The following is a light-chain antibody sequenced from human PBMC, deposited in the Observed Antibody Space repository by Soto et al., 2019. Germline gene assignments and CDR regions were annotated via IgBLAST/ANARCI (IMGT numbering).Light chain of an antibody. CDR1: SSDVGGYNY. J-gene: IGLJ2*01. Sequence: QPVLTQPASVSGSPGQSITISCTGTSSDVGGYNYVSWYQQHPGKVPKLMIYDVTNRPSGVSNRFSGSKSGNTASLTISGLQAEDEGDYYCSSYTSTTSVVFGGGTQLTVL. CDR2: DVT. V-gene: IGLV2-14*01. CDR3: SSYTSTTSVV.